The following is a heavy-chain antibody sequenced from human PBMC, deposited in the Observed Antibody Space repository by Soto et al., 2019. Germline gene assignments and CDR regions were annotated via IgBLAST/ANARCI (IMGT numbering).Heavy chain of an antibody. J-gene: IGHJ4*02. V-gene: IGHV3-23*01. CDR1: EFSFSSYA. CDR3: ATYSSPFDY. Sequence: GGSLRLSCAASEFSFSSYALNWVHQAPGKGLEWVSAISATGTTTYYADSVKGRFTISRDNSKRTLFLQMDSLSPEDTAVYYCATYSSPFDYWGQGTLVTVSS. D-gene: IGHD6-13*01. CDR2: ISATGTTT.